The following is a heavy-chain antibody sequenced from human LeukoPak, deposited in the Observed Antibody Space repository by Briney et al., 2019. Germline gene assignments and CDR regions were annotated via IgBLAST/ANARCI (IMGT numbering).Heavy chain of an antibody. CDR1: GFTFSSYG. D-gene: IGHD1-26*01. Sequence: HSGGSLRLSCAASGFTFSSYGMHWVRQAPGKGLEWVAFIRYDGSNKYYADSVKGRFTISRDNSKNTLYLQMNSLRAEDTAVYYCASDSIVGAPFDYWGQGTLVTVSS. CDR2: IRYDGSNK. J-gene: IGHJ4*02. CDR3: ASDSIVGAPFDY. V-gene: IGHV3-30*02.